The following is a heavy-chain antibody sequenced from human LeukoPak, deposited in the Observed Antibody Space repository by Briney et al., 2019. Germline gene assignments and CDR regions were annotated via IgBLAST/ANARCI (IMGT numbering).Heavy chain of an antibody. V-gene: IGHV1-18*04. J-gene: IGHJ4*02. CDR1: GYTXTGYY. CDR2: ISPNNGNT. Sequence: ASVKVSCKASGYTXTGYYIHWVRQAPGQGLEWMGWISPNNGNTNYAQKFQGRVTMTTDTPTSTAYMEMRSLRSDDTAVYYCARDRDSSGWHVADYWGQGTLVTVSS. CDR3: ARDRDSSGWHVADY. D-gene: IGHD6-19*01.